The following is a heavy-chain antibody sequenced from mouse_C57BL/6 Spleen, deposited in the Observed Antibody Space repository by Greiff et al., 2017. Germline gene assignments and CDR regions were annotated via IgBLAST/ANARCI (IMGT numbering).Heavy chain of an antibody. CDR1: GCTFTDYY. CDR3: ARGGGYDGFAY. J-gene: IGHJ3*01. D-gene: IGHD2-2*01. Sequence: VQLQQSGPVLVKPGASVKMSCKASGCTFTDYYMNWVKQSHGKSLEWIGVINPYNGGTSYNQKFKGKATLTVDKSSSTAYMELNSLTSEDSAVYYCARGGGYDGFAYWGQGTLVTVSA. V-gene: IGHV1-19*01. CDR2: INPYNGGT.